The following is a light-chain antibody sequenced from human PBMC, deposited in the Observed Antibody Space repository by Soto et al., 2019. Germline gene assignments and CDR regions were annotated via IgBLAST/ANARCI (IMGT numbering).Light chain of an antibody. V-gene: IGKV3-11*01. CDR2: DTS. CDR3: QQRSSWPLT. J-gene: IGKJ4*01. CDR1: QSVGSD. Sequence: EVVLTQFPATLSLSPGERATLSCRASQSVGSDIAWYQQKPGQAPRLLIYDTSNRATGIPARFSGSGSGADFTLTISSLEPEDFAVYFCQQRSSWPLTFGGGTKVEI.